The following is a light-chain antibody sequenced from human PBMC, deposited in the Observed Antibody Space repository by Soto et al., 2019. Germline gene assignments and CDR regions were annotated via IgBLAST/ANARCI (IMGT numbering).Light chain of an antibody. J-gene: IGKJ2*01. V-gene: IGKV1-39*01. CDR3: HQSYSTSMYT. CDR1: QYISGY. Sequence: DIQMTQSPSSLSASVRDRVTITCRASQYISGYLNLYQQKPGKAPKLLHYASSSLQSGVPSRSSGSRSGTDFTLTITSLQPADFATYYCHQSYSTSMYTFGQGTKVEIK. CDR2: ASS.